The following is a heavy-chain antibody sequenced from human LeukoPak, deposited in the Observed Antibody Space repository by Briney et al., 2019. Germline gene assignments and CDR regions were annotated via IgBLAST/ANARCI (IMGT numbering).Heavy chain of an antibody. D-gene: IGHD5-18*01. CDR2: IIPILGIA. J-gene: IGHJ6*02. CDR3: ARVASDTAMEAYYYYGMDV. V-gene: IGHV1-69*04. CDR1: GGTFISYA. Sequence: ASVKVSCKAAGGTFISYAISWVRQAPGQGGEWMGRIIPILGIANYAQKFQGRVTITADKSTSTPYMELSSLRSEDTAVYYCARVASDTAMEAYYYYGMDVWGQGTPVTVSS.